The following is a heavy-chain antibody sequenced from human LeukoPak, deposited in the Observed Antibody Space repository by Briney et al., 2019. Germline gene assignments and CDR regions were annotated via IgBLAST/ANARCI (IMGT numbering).Heavy chain of an antibody. D-gene: IGHD2-15*01. CDR1: GFTFSQYA. CDR3: AREADCSGGSCYRGAFDI. V-gene: IGHV3-33*01. Sequence: GGSLRLSCAVSGFTFSQYAMHWVRQAPGRGLEWVAAIWYEGSNDYYADSVKGRFTISRDNSTNTLSLQMNSLRAEDTTVYYCAREADCSGGSCYRGAFDIWGQGTMVTVSS. J-gene: IGHJ3*02. CDR2: IWYEGSND.